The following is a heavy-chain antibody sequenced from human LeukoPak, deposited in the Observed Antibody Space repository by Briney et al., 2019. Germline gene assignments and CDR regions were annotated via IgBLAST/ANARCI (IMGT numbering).Heavy chain of an antibody. J-gene: IGHJ3*02. CDR1: GVSLSYVRMG. V-gene: IGHV2-26*01. CDR3: ARIGDGDAFDI. D-gene: IGHD3-10*01. CDR2: IFSNDEK. Sequence: SGPTLVNPTETLTLTCSVSGVSLSYVRMGVSWIRQPPGKALEWLAHIFSNDEKSYSTSLKSRLTISKDPSKSQVVLIMTNMDPVDTATYYCARIGDGDAFDIWGQGTMVTVSP.